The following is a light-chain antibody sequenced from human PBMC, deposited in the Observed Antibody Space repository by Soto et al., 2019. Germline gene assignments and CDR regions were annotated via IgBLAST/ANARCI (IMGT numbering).Light chain of an antibody. CDR3: QTNHDAPHT. V-gene: IGKV1-27*01. CDR2: EAS. Sequence: QMTQSPSSLSASVGDRVTITCRASQDIRHYLAWYQQKPGRAPTLLIYEASTLQSGVASRFSGSGSGAYFTQTSSSLQPEDVANYYYQTNHDAPHTFGQGTRVEMK. CDR1: QDIRHY. J-gene: IGKJ1*01.